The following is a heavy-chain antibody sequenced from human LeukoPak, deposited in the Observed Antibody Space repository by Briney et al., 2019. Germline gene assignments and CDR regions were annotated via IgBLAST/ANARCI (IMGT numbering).Heavy chain of an antibody. D-gene: IGHD6-19*01. CDR2: INHSGST. CDR3: ARGRSSGWYNNYFDY. V-gene: IGHV4-34*01. J-gene: IGHJ4*02. Sequence: SETLSLTCAVYGRSFSGYYWSWIRQPPGKGLEWIGEINHSGSTNYNPSLKSRVTISVDTSKNQFSLKLSSVTAADTAVYYCARGRSSGWYNNYFDYWGQGTLVTVSS. CDR1: GRSFSGYY.